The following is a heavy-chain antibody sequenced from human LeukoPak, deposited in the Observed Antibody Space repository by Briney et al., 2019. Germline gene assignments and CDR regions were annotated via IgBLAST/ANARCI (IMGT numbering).Heavy chain of an antibody. V-gene: IGHV1-8*01. CDR3: ARGLGIAVAKRGRGLCYMDV. CDR1: GYTFTSYD. CDR2: VNPNSGNT. Sequence: ASVKVSCKASGYTFTSYDINWVRQATGQGLEWMGWVNPNSGNTGYAQKFQGRVTMTRNTSISTAYMELSSLRSEDTAVYYCARGLGIAVAKRGRGLCYMDVWGKGTTVTVSS. J-gene: IGHJ6*03. D-gene: IGHD6-19*01.